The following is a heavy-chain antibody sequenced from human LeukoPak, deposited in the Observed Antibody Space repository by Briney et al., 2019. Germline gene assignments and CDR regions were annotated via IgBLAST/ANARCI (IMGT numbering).Heavy chain of an antibody. V-gene: IGHV3-23*01. CDR1: GFTFSSYA. CDR2: ISDSGST. CDR3: ARDSSAAFNI. J-gene: IGHJ3*02. D-gene: IGHD3-3*01. Sequence: GGSLRLSCAASGFTFSSYAMSWVRQAPGKGLEWVSTISDSGSTYYADSVKGRFTISRDNAKNTVYLQVNSLRAEDTAVYYCARDSSAAFNIWGQGTMVTVSS.